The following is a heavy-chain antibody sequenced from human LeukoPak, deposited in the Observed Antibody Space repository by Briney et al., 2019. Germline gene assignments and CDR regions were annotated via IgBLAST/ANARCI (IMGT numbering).Heavy chain of an antibody. CDR2: ISYDGSNK. J-gene: IGHJ6*02. D-gene: IGHD1-26*01. CDR3: ARDGGTGIVGASGGMDV. V-gene: IGHV3-30*03. CDR1: GFTFSNYG. Sequence: GRSLRLSCAAPGFTFSNYGMHWVRQAPGKGLEWVAVISYDGSNKYYADSVKGRFTISRDNSKNTLYLQMNSLRAEDTAVYYCARDGGTGIVGASGGMDVWGQGTTVTVSS.